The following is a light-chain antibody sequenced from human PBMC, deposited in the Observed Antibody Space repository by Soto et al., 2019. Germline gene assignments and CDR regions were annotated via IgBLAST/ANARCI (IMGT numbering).Light chain of an antibody. CDR2: EGS. V-gene: IGLV2-23*03. J-gene: IGLJ2*01. CDR3: CSYAGSSTFHVV. CDR1: SSDVGSYNL. Sequence: QSALTQPASVSGSPGQLITISCTGTSSDVGSYNLVSWYQQHPGKAPKLMIYEGSKRPSGVSNRFSGSKSGNTASLTISGLQAEDEADYYCCSYAGSSTFHVVFGGGTQLTVL.